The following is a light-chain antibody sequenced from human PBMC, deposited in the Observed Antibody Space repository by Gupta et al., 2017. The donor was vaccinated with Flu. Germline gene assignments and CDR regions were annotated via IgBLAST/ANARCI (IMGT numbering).Light chain of an antibody. CDR3: MQDRQTPT. CDR1: QSLLHINGYNY. V-gene: IGKV2-28*01. Sequence: IVMTQSRLSLAVTPVEPASTSCRSSQSLLHINGYNYLEWYLQKPGQSPQLLSFLGSTRAAGVPDRFSGSGSGTDFTLKISRVEAEDVGVYYCMQDRQTPTFGRGTRLDIK. CDR2: LGS. J-gene: IGKJ5*01.